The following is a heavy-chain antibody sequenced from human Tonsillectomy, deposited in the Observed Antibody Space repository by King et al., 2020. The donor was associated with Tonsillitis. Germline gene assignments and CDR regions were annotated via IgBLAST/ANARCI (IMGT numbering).Heavy chain of an antibody. J-gene: IGHJ5*02. CDR2: ISPNSGGT. D-gene: IGHD3-22*01. CDR1: GYTFTAYY. CDR3: ARATFYSDSLLFDP. V-gene: IGHV1-2*02. Sequence: QLVQSGAEVKKPGASVKVSCKASGYTFTAYYLHWVRQAPGQGLEWMGWISPNSGGTNYAQKFQGRVTMTRDTSISTAYMELSSLRSADTATYYWARATFYSDSLLFDPWGQGTLVTVSS.